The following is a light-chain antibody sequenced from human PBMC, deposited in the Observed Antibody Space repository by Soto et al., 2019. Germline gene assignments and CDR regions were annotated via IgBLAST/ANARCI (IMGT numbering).Light chain of an antibody. Sequence: DIQMTQSPSSLSVSLGDRVTITCRASQSISNYLNWYQQKPGKAPKLLIYAASSLQSGVPSRFSGSGSGTDFTLTISSLQPEDFATYSCQQSYTTLFTFGPGTNVDIK. V-gene: IGKV1-39*01. CDR2: AAS. CDR3: QQSYTTLFT. J-gene: IGKJ3*01. CDR1: QSISNY.